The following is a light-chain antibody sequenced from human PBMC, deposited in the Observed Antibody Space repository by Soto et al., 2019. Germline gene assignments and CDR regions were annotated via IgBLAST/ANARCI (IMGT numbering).Light chain of an antibody. CDR1: QSVSSSY. CDR3: QQSGSSPNT. V-gene: IGKV3-20*01. J-gene: IGKJ2*01. Sequence: EIVLTQSPCSLSLSPGERATLSCRASQSVSSSYLDWYQQKPGQAPRLLIYGASSRATGIPERCSGSGSATDLDLTISRLEPEDFAVYYCQQSGSSPNTFGQGTKLEIK. CDR2: GAS.